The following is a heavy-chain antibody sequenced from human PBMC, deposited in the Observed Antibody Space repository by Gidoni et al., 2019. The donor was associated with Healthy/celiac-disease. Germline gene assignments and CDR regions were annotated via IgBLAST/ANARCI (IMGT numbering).Heavy chain of an antibody. CDR1: GFTFSSCS. Sequence: EVQLVESGGGLVKPGGSLRLSCAASGFTFSSCSMNWVRQAPGKGLEWVSSISSSSSYRYYADSVKGRFTISRDNAKNSLYLQMNSLRAEDTAVYYGARDRGVAGPDYWGQGTLVTVSS. CDR3: ARDRGVAGPDY. CDR2: ISSSSSYR. J-gene: IGHJ4*02. V-gene: IGHV3-21*01. D-gene: IGHD6-19*01.